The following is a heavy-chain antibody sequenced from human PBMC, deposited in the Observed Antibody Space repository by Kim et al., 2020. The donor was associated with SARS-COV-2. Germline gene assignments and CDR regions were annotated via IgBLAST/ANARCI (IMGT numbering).Heavy chain of an antibody. CDR1: GFTFSIYW. D-gene: IGHD3-16*01. CDR3: ASLSTGYVWYKFDY. Sequence: GGSLRLSCVASGFTFSIYWMHWVRQAPGKGLVWVSRVNSDGSSKSYADSVKGRFTISRDNARNTLYLQMNSLTAEDTAVYYCASLSTGYVWYKFDYWGQGTLVTVSS. J-gene: IGHJ4*02. CDR2: VNSDGSSK. V-gene: IGHV3-74*01.